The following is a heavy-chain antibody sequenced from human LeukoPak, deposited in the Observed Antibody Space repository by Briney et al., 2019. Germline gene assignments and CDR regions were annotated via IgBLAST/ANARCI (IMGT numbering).Heavy chain of an antibody. J-gene: IGHJ4*02. D-gene: IGHD1-26*01. V-gene: IGHV1-69*01. CDR3: ARVVSVGHASDY. Sequence: SVKVSCKASGGTFSSYAISWVRQAPGQGLEWMGGIIPIFGTANYAQKFQGRVTITADESTSTAYMELSSLRAEDTAVYYCARVVSVGHASDYWGQGTLVTVSS. CDR1: GGTFSSYA. CDR2: IIPIFGTA.